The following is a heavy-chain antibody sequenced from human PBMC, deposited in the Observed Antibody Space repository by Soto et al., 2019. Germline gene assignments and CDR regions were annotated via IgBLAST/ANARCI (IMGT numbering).Heavy chain of an antibody. J-gene: IGHJ6*02. D-gene: IGHD3-9*01. CDR3: ARDRITMRYFDWVTYSYYYGMDV. CDR2: IIPIFGTA. Sequence: SVKVSCKASGGTFSSYAISWVRQAPGQGLAWMEGIIPIFGTANYAQKFQGRVTMTRDTSTRTVYMELSRLRSEDTAVYYCARDRITMRYFDWVTYSYYYGMDVWGQGTTVTVSS. V-gene: IGHV1-69*05. CDR1: GGTFSSYA.